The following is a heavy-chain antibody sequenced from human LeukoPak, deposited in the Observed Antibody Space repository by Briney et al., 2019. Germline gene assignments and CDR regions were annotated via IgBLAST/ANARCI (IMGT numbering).Heavy chain of an antibody. CDR3: ASDYYDSSGYPLPFDY. CDR2: IYYSGST. J-gene: IGHJ4*02. D-gene: IGHD3-22*01. V-gene: IGHV4-39*01. CDR1: GGSISSSSYY. Sequence: SETLSLTCTVSGGSISSSSYYWGWIRQPPGKGLEWIGSIYYSGSTYYNPSLKSRVTIPVDTSKNQFSLKLSSVTAADTAVYYCASDYYDSSGYPLPFDYWGQGTLVTVSS.